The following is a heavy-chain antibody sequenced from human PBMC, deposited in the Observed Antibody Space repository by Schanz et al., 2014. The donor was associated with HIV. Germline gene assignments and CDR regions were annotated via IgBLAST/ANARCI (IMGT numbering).Heavy chain of an antibody. V-gene: IGHV3-30*18. D-gene: IGHD3-16*01. CDR1: GFSFSNYG. CDR3: VKDRNWYDDRYRGKGNYYYYYGMDV. CDR2: ISYDGSNK. J-gene: IGHJ6*02. Sequence: QVQLVESGGGVVQPGRSLRLSCAASGFSFSNYGMHWVRQAPGKGLEWVAVISYDGSNKHYADSVKGRFTISRDNSKSTLYLQVKRLRPEDRAVYFCVKDRNWYDDRYRGKGNYYYYYGMDVWGQGTTVTVSS.